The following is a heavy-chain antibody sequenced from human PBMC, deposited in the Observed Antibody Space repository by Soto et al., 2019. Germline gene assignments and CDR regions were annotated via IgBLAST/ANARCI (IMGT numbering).Heavy chain of an antibody. CDR2: ISFDGSNE. CDR3: ARPAATVIFYSGMDV. Sequence: PGGSLLLSCAASVFTFSDYAMHWVRQAPGKGLEWVAIISFDGSNEHYADSVQGRFTISRDNSENTLYLQMNSLRADDTAVYYCARPAATVIFYSGMDVWGQGTTVTVSS. V-gene: IGHV3-30-3*01. CDR1: VFTFSDYA. J-gene: IGHJ6*02. D-gene: IGHD4-17*01.